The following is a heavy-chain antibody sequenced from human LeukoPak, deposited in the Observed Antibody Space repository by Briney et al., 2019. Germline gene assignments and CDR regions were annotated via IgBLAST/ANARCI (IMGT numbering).Heavy chain of an antibody. V-gene: IGHV4-59*08. Sequence: SETLSLTCTVSGGSINYDYWSWIRQSPGKRLEWIGYIHYSGATNYSPSLNSRVTISLDTSKNQFSLKLSSVTAADTALYYCATLRGASTAVFDCWGQGTLVTVSS. D-gene: IGHD2-21*02. J-gene: IGHJ4*02. CDR3: ATLRGASTAVFDC. CDR2: IHYSGAT. CDR1: GGSINYDY.